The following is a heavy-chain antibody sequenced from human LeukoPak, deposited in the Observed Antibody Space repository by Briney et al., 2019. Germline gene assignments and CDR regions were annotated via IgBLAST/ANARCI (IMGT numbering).Heavy chain of an antibody. D-gene: IGHD3-10*01. Sequence: SETLSLTCTVSGGSISSYYWSWIRQPPGKGLEWIGYIYYSGSTNYNPSLKSRVTISVDTSKNQFSLKLSSVTAADTAVYYCARLGAYFDYWGQGALVTVSS. CDR3: ARLGAYFDY. CDR1: GGSISSYY. J-gene: IGHJ4*02. CDR2: IYYSGST. V-gene: IGHV4-59*08.